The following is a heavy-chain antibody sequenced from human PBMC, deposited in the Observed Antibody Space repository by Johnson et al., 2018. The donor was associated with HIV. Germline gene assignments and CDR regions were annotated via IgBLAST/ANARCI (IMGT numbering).Heavy chain of an antibody. J-gene: IGHJ3*02. D-gene: IGHD6-13*01. CDR2: ISYDGSNK. CDR3: ARGLAADAFDI. CDR1: GFTFSSYA. V-gene: IGHV3-30-3*01. Sequence: VLLVESGGGLVQPGGSLRLSCAASGFTFSSYAMHWVRQAPGKGLEWVAVISYDGSNKYYADSVKGRFTISRDNSKNTLYLQMNSLRAEDTAVYYCARGLAADAFDIWGQGTMVTVSS.